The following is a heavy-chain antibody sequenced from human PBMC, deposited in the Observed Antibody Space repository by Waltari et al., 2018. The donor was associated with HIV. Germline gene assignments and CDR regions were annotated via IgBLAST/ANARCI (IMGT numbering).Heavy chain of an antibody. CDR3: ASRYHYYDSSGYPPGVWFDP. D-gene: IGHD3-22*01. J-gene: IGHJ5*02. CDR1: GGSFSGYY. CDR2: INHSGRT. Sequence: QVQLQPWGAGLLKPSETLSLTCAVYGGSFSGYYWSWIRQPPGEGREWIGAINHSGRTNYNTSLKSRVTISVDTSKNQFSLKLISVTAADTAVYYCASRYHYYDSSGYPPGVWFDPWGQGTLVTVSS. V-gene: IGHV4-34*01.